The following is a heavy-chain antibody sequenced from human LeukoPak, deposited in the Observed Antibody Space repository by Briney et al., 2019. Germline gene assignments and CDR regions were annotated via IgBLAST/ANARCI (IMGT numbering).Heavy chain of an antibody. V-gene: IGHV3-33*06. CDR3: AKDSMVYCSSTSCYGVNFDY. Sequence: PGRSLRLPCAASGFTFSSYGMHWVRQAPGKGLEWVAVIWYDGSNKYYADSVKGRFTISRDNSKNTLYLQMNSLRAEDTAVYYCAKDSMVYCSSTSCYGVNFDYWGQGTLVTVSS. CDR2: IWYDGSNK. CDR1: GFTFSSYG. D-gene: IGHD2-2*01. J-gene: IGHJ4*02.